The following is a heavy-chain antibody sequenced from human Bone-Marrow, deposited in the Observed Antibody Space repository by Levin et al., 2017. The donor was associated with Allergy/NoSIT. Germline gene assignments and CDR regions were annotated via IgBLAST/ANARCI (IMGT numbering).Heavy chain of an antibody. CDR3: ARRIAGSTLYFDY. J-gene: IGHJ4*02. CDR1: GGTFRTYV. D-gene: IGHD1-26*01. V-gene: IGHV1-69*01. CDR2: ISPIFDTA. Sequence: KISCKASGGTFRTYVIGWVRQAPGQGLEWMGGISPIFDTANYAQKFQGRVTITADESTSTAYMEVSSLRSEDTAVYYCARRIAGSTLYFDYWGQGTLVTVSS.